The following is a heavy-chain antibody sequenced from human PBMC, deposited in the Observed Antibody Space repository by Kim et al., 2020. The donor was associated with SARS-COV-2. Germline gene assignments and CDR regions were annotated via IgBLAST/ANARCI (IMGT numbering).Heavy chain of an antibody. V-gene: IGHV4-39*01. CDR3: ARCSRYYYGSGSQNWFDP. Sequence: KSRVTISVDTSKNPFSLKLSSVTAADTAVYYCARCSRYYYGSGSQNWFDPWGQGTLVTVSS. D-gene: IGHD3-10*01. J-gene: IGHJ5*02.